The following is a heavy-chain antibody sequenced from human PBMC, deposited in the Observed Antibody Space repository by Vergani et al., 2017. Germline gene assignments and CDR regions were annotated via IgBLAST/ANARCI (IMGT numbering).Heavy chain of an antibody. CDR1: GFTFSSYA. D-gene: IGHD6-19*01. CDR2: ISGSGGST. V-gene: IGHV3-23*01. J-gene: IGHJ4*02. CDR3: ARGGWYGSGWYYFDF. Sequence: EVQLLESGGGLVQPGGSLRLSCAASGFTFSSYAMSWVRQAPGKGLEWVSAISGSGGSTYYADSVKGRFTISRDNSKNTLYLQMNSLRAEDTAVYYCARGGWYGSGWYYFDFWGQGTLVTVSS.